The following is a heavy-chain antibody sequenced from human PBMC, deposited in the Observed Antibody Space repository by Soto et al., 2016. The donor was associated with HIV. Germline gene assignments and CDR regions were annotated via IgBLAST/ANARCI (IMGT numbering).Heavy chain of an antibody. CDR1: GFSFRSYV. V-gene: IGHV3-30*04. J-gene: IGHJ6*02. Sequence: VQLVESGGGVVQPGRSLKLSCSASGFSFRSYVLHWVRQAPGKGLEWVAVISYDGSDEYSADSVKGRFTISRDNSRNTLYLQMNSLRTEDTAVYYCARGSDLSIXDAGMVRRGGQGTTGHRLL. CDR3: ARGSDLSIXDAGMVRR. CDR2: ISYDGSDE. D-gene: IGHD6-13*01.